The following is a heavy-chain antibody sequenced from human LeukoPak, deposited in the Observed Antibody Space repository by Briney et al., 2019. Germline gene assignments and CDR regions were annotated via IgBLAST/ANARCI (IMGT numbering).Heavy chain of an antibody. CDR3: ARGAGAASFYTHFDY. Sequence: GESLKISCKGSGYSFATYWIGWVRQMPGEGLEWMGIIFPGDSDTRYSPSFQGQVTISADKSTSAAYLQWSSLRASDSAMYYCARGAGAASFYTHFDYWGQGTLVTVSS. CDR1: GYSFATYW. CDR2: IFPGDSDT. V-gene: IGHV5-51*01. J-gene: IGHJ4*02. D-gene: IGHD2-2*01.